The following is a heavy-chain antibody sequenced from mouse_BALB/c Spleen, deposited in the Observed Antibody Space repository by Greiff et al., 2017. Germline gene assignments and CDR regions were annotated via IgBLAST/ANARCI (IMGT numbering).Heavy chain of an antibody. CDR2: IDPANGNT. CDR3: ASGYYGYAMDY. V-gene: IGHV14-3*02. CDR1: GFNIKDTY. J-gene: IGHJ4*01. Sequence: EVQLQQSGAELVKPGASVKLSCTASGFNIKDTYMHWVKQRPEQGLEWIGRIDPANGNTKYDPNFQGKATITADTSSNTAYLQLSSLTSEDTAVYYCASGYYGYAMDYWGQGTSVTVSS. D-gene: IGHD2-3*01.